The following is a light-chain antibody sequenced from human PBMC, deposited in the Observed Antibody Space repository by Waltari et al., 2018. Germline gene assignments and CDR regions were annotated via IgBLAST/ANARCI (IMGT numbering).Light chain of an antibody. CDR2: AAS. CDR1: RSVTNM. J-gene: IGKJ3*01. Sequence: EIVMTQSPATLSVSPGEGVTLSCRASRSVTNMLAWYQQKPGQAPRLLMYAASTRAAGIPARFSGSESGTEFTLTINSLQSEDFAVYFCQQYYNWPLTFGPGTKVDIK. V-gene: IGKV3-15*01. CDR3: QQYYNWPLT.